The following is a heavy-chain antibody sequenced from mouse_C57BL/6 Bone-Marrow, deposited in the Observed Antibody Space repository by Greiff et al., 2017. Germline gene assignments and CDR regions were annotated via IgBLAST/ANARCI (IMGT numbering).Heavy chain of an antibody. V-gene: IGHV1-55*01. Sequence: VQLQHPGAELVKPGASVKMSCKASGYTFTSYWITWVKQRPGQGLEWIGDIYPGSGSTNYNEKFKSKATLTVDTSSSTAYMQLSSLTSEDSAVYYCARSGTGTRWYFDVCGTGTTVTVSS. D-gene: IGHD4-1*01. CDR3: ARSGTGTRWYFDV. CDR2: IYPGSGST. CDR1: GYTFTSYW. J-gene: IGHJ1*03.